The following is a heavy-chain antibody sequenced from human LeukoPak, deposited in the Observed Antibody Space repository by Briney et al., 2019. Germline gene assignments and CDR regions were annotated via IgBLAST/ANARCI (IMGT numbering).Heavy chain of an antibody. D-gene: IGHD5-12*01. CDR3: ARGVRYSGYDFFRMGEQSFDY. J-gene: IGHJ4*02. CDR1: GFTFSRDS. V-gene: IGHV3-48*01. CDR2: INGGGSPI. Sequence: PGGSLRLSCAASGFTFSRDSMNWVRQAPGKGLEWVSYINGGGSPIYYADSVRGRFTISRDNAKNSLYLQMTSLRVEDTAVYYCARGVRYSGYDFFRMGEQSFDYWGQGTLVTVSS.